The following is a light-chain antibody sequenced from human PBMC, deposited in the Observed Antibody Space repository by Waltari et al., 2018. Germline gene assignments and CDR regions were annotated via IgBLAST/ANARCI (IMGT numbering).Light chain of an antibody. V-gene: IGKV3-15*01. J-gene: IGKJ1*01. CDR3: HHYNNWGT. CDR2: STS. CDR1: QSIRNN. Sequence: EIVMTQSPATLSVSPGERATLPCRASQSIRNNLAWYQQKPGQAPRLLIHSTSIWAPGIPTRFNGSGSGTEFTLSISSLQSEDFALYYCHHYNNWGTFGQGTKVEFK.